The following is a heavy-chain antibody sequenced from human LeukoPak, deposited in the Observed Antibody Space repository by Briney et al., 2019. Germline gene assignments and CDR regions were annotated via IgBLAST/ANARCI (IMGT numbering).Heavy chain of an antibody. CDR2: IWYDGSNK. CDR1: GFTFSSYG. D-gene: IGHD3-10*01. CDR3: AGEAAGEPPAFDY. V-gene: IGHV3-33*01. J-gene: IGHJ4*02. Sequence: GRSLRLSCAASGFTFSSYGMHWVRQAPGKGLEWVAVIWYDGSNKYYADSVKGRFTISRDNSKNTLYLQMNSLRAEDTAVYYCAGEAAGEPPAFDYWGQGTLVTVSS.